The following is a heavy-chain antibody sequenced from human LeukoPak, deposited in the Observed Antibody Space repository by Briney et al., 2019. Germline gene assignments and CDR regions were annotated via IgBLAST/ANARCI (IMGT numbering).Heavy chain of an antibody. V-gene: IGHV3-74*01. CDR1: GFTFDDYA. J-gene: IGHJ4*02. Sequence: GRSLRLSCAASGFTFDDYAMPWVRQAPGKGLVWVSRINSDGSSTSYADSVKGRFTISRDNAKNTLYLQMNSLRAEDTAVYYCARDYSGYDYWGQGTLVTVSS. CDR2: INSDGSST. CDR3: ARDYSGYDY. D-gene: IGHD5-12*01.